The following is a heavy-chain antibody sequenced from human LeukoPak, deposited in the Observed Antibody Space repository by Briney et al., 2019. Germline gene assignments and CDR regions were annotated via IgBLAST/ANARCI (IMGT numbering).Heavy chain of an antibody. V-gene: IGHV3-48*03. Sequence: GGSLRLSCAASGFTFSSYEMNWVRQAPGKGLEWVSYISSSGSTIYYADSVKGRFTISRDNAKNSLYLQMNSLRAEDTALYYCAREKVGATDFDYWGQGTLVTVSS. CDR1: GFTFSSYE. CDR3: AREKVGATDFDY. CDR2: ISSSGSTI. J-gene: IGHJ4*02. D-gene: IGHD1-26*01.